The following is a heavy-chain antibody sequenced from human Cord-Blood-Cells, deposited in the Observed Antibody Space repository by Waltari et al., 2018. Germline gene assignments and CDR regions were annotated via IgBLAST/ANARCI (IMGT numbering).Heavy chain of an antibody. D-gene: IGHD1-1*01. Sequence: QVQLQESGPGLVKPSETLSLPCAVSCGSTSSTYWSCIRQPPGKGLEWIGYIYYSGSTNYNPSLKSRVTISVDTSKNQFSLKLSSVTAADTAVYYCARGKLDYYYMDVWGKGTTVTVSS. J-gene: IGHJ6*03. CDR1: CGSTSSTY. CDR3: ARGKLDYYYMDV. CDR2: IYYSGST. V-gene: IGHV4-59*01.